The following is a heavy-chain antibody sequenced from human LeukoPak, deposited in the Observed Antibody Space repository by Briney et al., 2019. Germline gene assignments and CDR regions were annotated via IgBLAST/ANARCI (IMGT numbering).Heavy chain of an antibody. CDR1: GFTFRDYG. J-gene: IGHJ4*02. Sequence: GGSLRLSCAASGFTFRDYGMHWVRQAPGRGLEWVAVVSYVGSSDIFYADSVKGRFTGSRDNSKNTLYLEMNSLRVEDTAVYYCVKDRDYYGKFEYWGQGTLVTVSS. D-gene: IGHD3-10*01. V-gene: IGHV3-30*18. CDR3: VKDRDYYGKFEY. CDR2: VSYVGSSDI.